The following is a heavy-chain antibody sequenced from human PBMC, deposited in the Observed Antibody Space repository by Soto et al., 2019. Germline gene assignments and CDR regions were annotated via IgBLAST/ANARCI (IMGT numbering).Heavy chain of an antibody. J-gene: IGHJ5*02. CDR3: ARGMFRYIGQNWFDP. Sequence: SETLSRTCTVSGGSISSGDYYWSWIRQPPGKGLEWIGYIYYSGSTYYNPSLKSRVTISVDTSRNQFSLKLSSVTAADTAVYYCARGMFRYIGQNWFDPWGQGTLVTVSS. CDR1: GGSISSGDYY. CDR2: IYYSGST. D-gene: IGHD3-10*01. V-gene: IGHV4-30-4*01.